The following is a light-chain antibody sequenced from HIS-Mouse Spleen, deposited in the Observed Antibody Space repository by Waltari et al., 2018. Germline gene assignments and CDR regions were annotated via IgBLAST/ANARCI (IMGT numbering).Light chain of an antibody. Sequence: SYELTQPPSVSVSPGQTARITCSGDALPKQYAYWYQQKPGQAPVLVIYKDRERPSGIPERFSGSSSGTTVTLTISGVQAEDEADYYCQSADSSGTQGVFGTGTKVTVL. CDR1: ALPKQY. CDR3: QSADSSGTQGV. CDR2: KDR. V-gene: IGLV3-25*03. J-gene: IGLJ1*01.